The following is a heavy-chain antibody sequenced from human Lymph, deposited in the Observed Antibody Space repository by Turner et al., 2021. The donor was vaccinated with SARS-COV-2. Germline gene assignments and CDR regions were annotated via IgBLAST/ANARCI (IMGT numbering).Heavy chain of an antibody. V-gene: IGHV3-30*18. CDR3: AKGGLITMELLGGFDP. Sequence: QVQLVESGGGVVQPGRSLSLSCANSGFTFSNYGMHWVRQAPGKGLEWVALISYDGSNKFYADSVKGRFTISRDNSKNTLYLQMNSLRAEDTAVYYCAKGGLITMELLGGFDPWGQGILVTVSS. D-gene: IGHD3-10*01. CDR1: GFTFSNYG. J-gene: IGHJ5*02. CDR2: ISYDGSNK.